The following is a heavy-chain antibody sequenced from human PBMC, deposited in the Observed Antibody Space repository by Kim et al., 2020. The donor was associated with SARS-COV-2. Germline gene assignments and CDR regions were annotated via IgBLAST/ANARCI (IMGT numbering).Heavy chain of an antibody. J-gene: IGHJ5*02. CDR2: ISPSGGGT. CDR3: ARGNRYVAAATPIPWFDP. Sequence: ASVKVSCKTSGYTFSDYYLHWVRQAPGQGLERMGRISPSGGGTNYAQKFQGRVTMTGDTSRSTAYMERNSLTPDDTAMYYCARGNRYVAAATPIPWFDPWGQGTLVIVSS. D-gene: IGHD6-25*01. V-gene: IGHV1-2*06. CDR1: GYTFSDYY.